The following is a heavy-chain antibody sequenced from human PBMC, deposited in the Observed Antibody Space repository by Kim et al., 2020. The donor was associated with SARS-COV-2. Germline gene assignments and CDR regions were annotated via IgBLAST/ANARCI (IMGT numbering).Heavy chain of an antibody. V-gene: IGHV4-39*02. Sequence: SETLSLTCSVSGGSISSSSYHWGWIRQPPGKGLEWIGSIYYSGSTYYNPSLKSQVTMSVDTSKNQFSLRLSSVTAADTAVYYCARDAGFFYDILTGYFYYWGQGTLVTVSS. CDR3: ARDAGFFYDILTGYFYY. D-gene: IGHD3-9*01. CDR1: GGSISSSSYH. CDR2: IYYSGST. J-gene: IGHJ4*02.